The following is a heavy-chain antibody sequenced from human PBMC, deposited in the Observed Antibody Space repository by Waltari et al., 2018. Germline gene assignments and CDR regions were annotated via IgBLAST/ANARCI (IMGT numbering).Heavy chain of an antibody. CDR1: GYSISSGYY. Sequence: QVQLQESGPGLVKPSETLSLTCAVSGYSISSGYYWGWIRQPPGKGLEWIGSIYHSGSTDYNPSLKSRVTISVDTSKNQFSLKLSSVTAADTAVYYCARLGSGSLSSLDYWGQGTLVTVSS. CDR3: ARLGSGSLSSLDY. V-gene: IGHV4-38-2*01. J-gene: IGHJ4*02. CDR2: IYHSGST. D-gene: IGHD3-10*01.